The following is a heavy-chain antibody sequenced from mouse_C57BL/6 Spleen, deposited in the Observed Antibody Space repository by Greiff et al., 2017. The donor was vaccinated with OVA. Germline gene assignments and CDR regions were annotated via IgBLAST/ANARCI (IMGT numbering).Heavy chain of an antibody. V-gene: IGHV5-4*01. Sequence: EVKVVESGGGLVKPGGSLKLSCAASGFTFSSYAMSWVRQTPEKRLEWVATISDGGSYTYYPDNVKGRFTISRDNAKNNLYLQMSHLKSEDTAMYYCAREGPSRYFDVWGTGTTVTVSS. CDR2: ISDGGSYT. J-gene: IGHJ1*03. CDR3: AREGPSRYFDV. CDR1: GFTFSSYA.